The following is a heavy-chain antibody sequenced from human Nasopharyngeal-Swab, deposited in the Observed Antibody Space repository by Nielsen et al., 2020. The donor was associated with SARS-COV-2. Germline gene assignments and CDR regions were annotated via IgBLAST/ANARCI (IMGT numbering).Heavy chain of an antibody. Sequence: GESLKISCAASGFTFSSYSMNWVRQAPGKGLEWVSSISSSSSYIYYADSVKGRFTISRDNAKNSLYLQMNSLRAEDTAVYYCARGPRGVYSGSYYDYWAREPWSPSPQ. D-gene: IGHD1-26*01. CDR2: ISSSSSYI. V-gene: IGHV3-21*01. J-gene: IGHJ4*02. CDR1: GFTFSSYS. CDR3: ARGPRGVYSGSYYDY.